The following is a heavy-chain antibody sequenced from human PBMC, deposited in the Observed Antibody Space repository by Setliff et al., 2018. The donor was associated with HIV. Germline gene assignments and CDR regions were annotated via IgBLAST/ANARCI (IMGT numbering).Heavy chain of an antibody. V-gene: IGHV2-26*01. CDR2: IFPNDEK. J-gene: IGHJ4*02. CDR1: GFSLSNTRMG. Sequence: SGPTLVNPTETLTLTCTVSGFSLSNTRMGVSWIRRPPGKALEWLAHIFPNDEKSYSASLKSRVTISEDTSKSQVVLTMTNMDPLDTATYFCARYNFRRGYWGYFDYWGQGTQVTVSS. CDR3: ARYNFRRGYWGYFDY. D-gene: IGHD3-3*01.